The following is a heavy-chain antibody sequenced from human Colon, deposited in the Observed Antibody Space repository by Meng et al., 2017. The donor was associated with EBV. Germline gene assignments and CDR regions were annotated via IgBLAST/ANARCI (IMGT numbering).Heavy chain of an antibody. Sequence: HVQLVQSGAEVKMPGATVNLYCKASGYTFTGYAIHWVRQAPGQRLEWMGWINTGSGNTKYSQKFQGRVTITRDTSATTVYMELSSLRSEDTAVFYCVRDGGFSVGATKYDYWGQGALVTVAS. D-gene: IGHD1-26*01. J-gene: IGHJ4*02. CDR3: VRDGGFSVGATKYDY. V-gene: IGHV1-3*04. CDR1: GYTFTGYA. CDR2: INTGSGNT.